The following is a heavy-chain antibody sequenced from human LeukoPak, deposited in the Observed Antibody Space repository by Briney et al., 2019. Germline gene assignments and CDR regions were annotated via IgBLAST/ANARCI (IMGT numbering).Heavy chain of an antibody. J-gene: IGHJ4*02. CDR3: ARRSIAVAGTFDY. V-gene: IGHV3-9*01. CDR1: GFTFDDYA. CDR2: ISWNSGSI. Sequence: GGSLRLSCAASGFTFDDYAMHWVRQAPGKGLEWVSGISWNSGSIGYADSVKGRFTISRDNAKNSLYLQMNSLRAEDTALYYCARRSIAVAGTFDYWGQGTLVTVSS. D-gene: IGHD6-19*01.